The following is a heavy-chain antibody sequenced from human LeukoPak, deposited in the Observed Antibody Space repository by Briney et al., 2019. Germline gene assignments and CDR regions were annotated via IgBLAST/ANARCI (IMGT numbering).Heavy chain of an antibody. CDR1: GXTFSSYA. J-gene: IGHJ4*02. CDR3: AKRMMDIVVVPAAMRGGYYFDY. CDR2: ISGSGGST. Sequence: GGSLRLSCAASGXTFSSYAMSWVRQAPGKGLEWVLAISGSGGSTYYADSVKGRFTISRDNSKNTLYLEMNSLRAEDTAVYYCAKRMMDIVVVPAAMRGGYYFDYWGQGTLVTVSS. D-gene: IGHD2-2*03. V-gene: IGHV3-23*01.